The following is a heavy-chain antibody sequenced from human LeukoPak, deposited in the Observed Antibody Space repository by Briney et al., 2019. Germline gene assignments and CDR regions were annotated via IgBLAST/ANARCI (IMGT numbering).Heavy chain of an antibody. CDR3: AKESYDSSGYLDAFDI. Sequence: GGSLRLSCAASGFTFSTYAMSWVRQAPGKGLEWVSAISGSGGSTYYADSVKGRFTISRDNSKNTLYLQMNSLRAEDTAVYYCAKESYDSSGYLDAFDIWGQGTMVTVSS. CDR1: GFTFSTYA. J-gene: IGHJ3*02. CDR2: ISGSGGST. D-gene: IGHD3-22*01. V-gene: IGHV3-23*01.